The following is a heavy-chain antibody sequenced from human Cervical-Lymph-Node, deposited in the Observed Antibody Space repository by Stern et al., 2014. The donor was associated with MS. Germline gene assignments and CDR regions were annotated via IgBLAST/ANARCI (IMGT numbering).Heavy chain of an antibody. V-gene: IGHV1-69*01. CDR3: ARLGSGYDSSYLDF. J-gene: IGHJ4*02. D-gene: IGHD5-12*01. CDR1: GGTFSTDK. Sequence: QVQLVKSGSEAKKPGSSVKVSCKVSGGTFSTDKISWVRQAPGQGLAWMGGIIPIFGTADYAQRFQDRVTIIADESTSEVHMELSSLRSEDTGVYYCARLGSGYDSSYLDFWGQGTLVTVSS. CDR2: IIPIFGTA.